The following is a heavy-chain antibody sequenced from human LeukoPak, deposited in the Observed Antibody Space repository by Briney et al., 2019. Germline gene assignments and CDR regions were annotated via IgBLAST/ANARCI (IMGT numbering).Heavy chain of an antibody. CDR3: ARWAGSTRAYYYYYMDV. Sequence: SETLSLTCTVSGGSISSGDYYWSWIRQPPGKGLEWIGYFYYSGSTYYNPSLKSRVTISVDTSKNQFSLKLSSVTAADTAVYYCARWAGSTRAYYYYYMDVWGKGTTVTVSS. CDR2: FYYSGST. J-gene: IGHJ6*03. V-gene: IGHV4-30-4*02. D-gene: IGHD1-1*01. CDR1: GGSISSGDYY.